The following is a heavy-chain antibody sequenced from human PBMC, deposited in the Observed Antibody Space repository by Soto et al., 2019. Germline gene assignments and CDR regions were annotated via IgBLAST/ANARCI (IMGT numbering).Heavy chain of an antibody. Sequence: SETLSLTCAVSGGSISSGGYSWSWIRQPPGKGLEWIGYIYHSGSTYYNPSLKSRVTISVDRSKKQFSLKLSSVTAADTAVYYCAREGEYMYHFDYWGQGTLVTVSS. CDR1: GGSISSGGYS. D-gene: IGHD3-16*01. V-gene: IGHV4-30-2*01. J-gene: IGHJ4*02. CDR3: AREGEYMYHFDY. CDR2: IYHSGST.